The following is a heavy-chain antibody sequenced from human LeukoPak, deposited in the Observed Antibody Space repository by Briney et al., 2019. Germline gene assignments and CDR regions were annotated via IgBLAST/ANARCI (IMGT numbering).Heavy chain of an antibody. CDR3: AREFSAASCFDY. CDR1: GYTFTGYY. V-gene: IGHV1-2*02. J-gene: IGHJ4*02. CDR2: INPNSGGT. Sequence: VKVSCKASGYTFTGYYMHWVRQAPGQGLEWMGWINPNSGGTNYAQKFQGRVTMTRDTSISTAYMELSRLRSDDTAVYNCAREFSAASCFDYWGQGTLVTVSS. D-gene: IGHD2-15*01.